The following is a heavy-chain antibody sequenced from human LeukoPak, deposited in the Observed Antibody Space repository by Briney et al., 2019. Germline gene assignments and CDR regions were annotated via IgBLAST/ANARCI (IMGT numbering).Heavy chain of an antibody. J-gene: IGHJ3*02. D-gene: IGHD2-2*01. V-gene: IGHV1-2*02. Sequence: APVKVSCKASGYTFTGYYMHWVRQAPGQGLEWMGWINPNSGGTNYAQSFQGRVTMTRDTSISTVYMELNRLTSDDTAIYYCARMPVALDIWGQGTRVTVSS. CDR3: ARMPVALDI. CDR2: INPNSGGT. CDR1: GYTFTGYY.